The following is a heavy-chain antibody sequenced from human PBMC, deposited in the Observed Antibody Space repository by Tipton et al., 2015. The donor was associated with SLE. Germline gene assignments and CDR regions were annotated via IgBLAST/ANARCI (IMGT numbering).Heavy chain of an antibody. J-gene: IGHJ4*02. Sequence: TLFLTCAVYGGSISSYYWSWIRQPPGKGLEWIGYIYYSGSTNYNPSLKSRVTISVDTSKNQFSLKLSSVTAADTAVYYCARVRGMGSSGYGFDYWGQGTLVTVSS. V-gene: IGHV4-59*01. CDR2: IYYSGST. CDR3: ARVRGMGSSGYGFDY. D-gene: IGHD3-22*01. CDR1: GGSISSYY.